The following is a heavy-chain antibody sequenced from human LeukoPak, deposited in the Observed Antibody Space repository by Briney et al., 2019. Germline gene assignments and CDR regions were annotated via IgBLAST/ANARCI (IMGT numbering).Heavy chain of an antibody. CDR2: IYYGGST. CDR3: ARRDSSGWNWFDP. V-gene: IGHV4-39*01. CDR1: GGSISSSSYY. D-gene: IGHD6-19*01. Sequence: SETLSLTCTVSGGSISSSSYYWGWVRQPPGKGLEWIVSIYYGGSTYYNPSLKSRVTISVDTSKNQFSLRLSSVTAADTAVYYCARRDSSGWNWFDPWGQGTLVTVSS. J-gene: IGHJ5*02.